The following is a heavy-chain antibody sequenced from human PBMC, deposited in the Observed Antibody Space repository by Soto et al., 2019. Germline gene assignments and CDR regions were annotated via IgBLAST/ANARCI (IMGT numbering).Heavy chain of an antibody. D-gene: IGHD4-4*01. CDR3: ASFVSPRRRYSNYYYYMDV. J-gene: IGHJ6*03. Sequence: SLKLSCSAPVFTFSDYYKNWIPPYPVKVPEWVSYISSSGSTIYYADSVKGRFTISRDNAKNSLYLQMNSLRAEDTAVYYCASFVSPRRRYSNYYYYMDVWGKGTTVTVSS. V-gene: IGHV3-11*01. CDR2: ISSSGSTI. CDR1: VFTFSDYY.